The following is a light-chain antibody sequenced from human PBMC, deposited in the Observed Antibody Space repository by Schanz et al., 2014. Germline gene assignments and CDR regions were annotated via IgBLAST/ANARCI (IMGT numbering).Light chain of an antibody. J-gene: IGLJ2*01. CDR3: SSYAGSNHVL. Sequence: QSALTQPPSASGSPGQSVTISCTGTSSDVGGYNYVSWYQQHPGKAPKLMIYGVTKRPSGVPDRFSGSKSGNTASLTISGLQAEDEADYYCSSYAGSNHVLFGGGTKLTVL. CDR1: SSDVGGYNY. V-gene: IGLV2-8*01. CDR2: GVT.